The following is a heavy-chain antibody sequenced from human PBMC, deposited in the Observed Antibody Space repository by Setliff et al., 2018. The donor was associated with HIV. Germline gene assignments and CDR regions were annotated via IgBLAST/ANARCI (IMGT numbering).Heavy chain of an antibody. J-gene: IGHJ4*02. V-gene: IGHV4-4*08. CDR2: VYSSGTT. CDR1: GGSISNYY. D-gene: IGHD3-22*01. Sequence: SETLSLTCTVSGGSISNYYWSWIRQPPGKGLEWIGYVYSSGTTDYNPSLKSRVTMSVDTSNSHFSLKLASVTAAATAVYYCARHYYTDPFDYWGQGTLVTVS. CDR3: ARHYYTDPFDY.